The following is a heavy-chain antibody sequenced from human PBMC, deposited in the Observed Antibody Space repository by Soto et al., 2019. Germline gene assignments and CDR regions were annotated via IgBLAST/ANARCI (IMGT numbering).Heavy chain of an antibody. CDR1: EFSLSTSGVG. J-gene: IGHJ4*02. D-gene: IGHD3-9*01. V-gene: IGHV2-5*02. Sequence: QITLKESGPTLARPTQTLTLTCAVSEFSLSTSGVGVGWIRQPPGKALEWLAVIYWDDSKHYSPSLRSRLTITKDTSKNQVVLTMTNMDPMDTGTYYCAHKGPEDWPLDYWGQGTLVTVS. CDR3: AHKGPEDWPLDY. CDR2: IYWDDSK.